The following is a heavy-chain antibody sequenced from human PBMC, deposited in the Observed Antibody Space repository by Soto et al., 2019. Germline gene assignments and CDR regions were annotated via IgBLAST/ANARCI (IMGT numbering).Heavy chain of an antibody. Sequence: EVQLVESGGGLVQPGGSLRLSCAASGFPFSSYSMSWVRQAPGKGLEWVSFITSSGFDIYYADSVKGRFSISRDNAKNSLYLQRNSLRADDTAVYFCTRRTGTTSAPWGQGTLVTVSS. J-gene: IGHJ5*02. D-gene: IGHD1-1*01. CDR3: TRRTGTTSAP. CDR2: ITSSGFDI. CDR1: GFPFSSYS. V-gene: IGHV3-21*06.